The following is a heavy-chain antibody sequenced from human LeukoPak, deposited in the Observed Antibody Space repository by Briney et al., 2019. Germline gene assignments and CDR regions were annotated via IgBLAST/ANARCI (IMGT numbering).Heavy chain of an antibody. CDR1: GFTFSSYG. CDR2: ISYDGSNK. D-gene: IGHD2-21*02. J-gene: IGHJ4*02. CDR3: AKSGPTYCGGDCYCLDY. Sequence: PGRSLRLSCAASGFTFSSYGMHWVRQAPGKGLERVAVISYDGSNKYYADSVKGRFTVSRDNSKNTLYLQMNSLRAEDTAVYYCAKSGPTYCGGDCYCLDYWGQGTLVTVSS. V-gene: IGHV3-30*18.